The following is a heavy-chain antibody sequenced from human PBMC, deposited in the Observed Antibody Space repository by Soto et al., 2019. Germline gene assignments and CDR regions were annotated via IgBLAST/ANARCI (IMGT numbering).Heavy chain of an antibody. J-gene: IGHJ3*02. Sequence: GGSLRLSCAASGFTFSSYAMHWVRQAPGKGLEWVAVISYDGSNKYYADSVKGRFTISRDNSKNTLYLQMNSLRAEDTAVYYCARDKAYCGGDCYSIYDAFDIWGQGTMVTVSS. CDR3: ARDKAYCGGDCYSIYDAFDI. D-gene: IGHD2-21*02. CDR1: GFTFSSYA. V-gene: IGHV3-30*04. CDR2: ISYDGSNK.